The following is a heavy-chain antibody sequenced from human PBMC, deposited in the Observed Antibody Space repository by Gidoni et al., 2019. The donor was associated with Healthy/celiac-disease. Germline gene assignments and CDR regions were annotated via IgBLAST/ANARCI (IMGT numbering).Heavy chain of an antibody. V-gene: IGHV4-39*01. CDR3: ARHPYWSEMATNWFDP. CDR2: ST. D-gene: IGHD2-21*01. J-gene: IGHJ5*02. Sequence: STYYNPSLKSRVTISVDTSKNQFSLKLSSVTAADTAVYYCARHPYWSEMATNWFDPWGQGTLVTVSS.